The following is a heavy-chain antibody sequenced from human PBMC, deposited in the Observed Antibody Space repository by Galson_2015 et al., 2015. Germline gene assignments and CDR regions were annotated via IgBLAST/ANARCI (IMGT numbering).Heavy chain of an antibody. CDR3: ARGCSSGFSSGGLDC. Sequence: SLRLSCAASGFTFSAYNMNWVRQAPGKGLEWVSSISSGSSYIYYADSVKGRFTISRDNAKNSLYLQMNSLRAEDTAVYYCARGCSSGFSSGGLDCWGQGTLVTVSS. CDR2: ISSGSSYI. D-gene: IGHD2-2*01. CDR1: GFTFSAYN. J-gene: IGHJ4*02. V-gene: IGHV3-21*01.